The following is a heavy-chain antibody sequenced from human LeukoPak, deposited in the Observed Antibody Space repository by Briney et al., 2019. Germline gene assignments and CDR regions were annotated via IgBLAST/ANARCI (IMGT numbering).Heavy chain of an antibody. Sequence: GGFLRLSCAASGFTVSAYYMSWVRQAPGKGLEWVSVLFGGGTIYYADSVNGRFTISRDNSKNTLYLQLNSLRAEDTAVYYCARGPRVATYYYFDYWGQGTLVTVSS. CDR2: LFGGGTI. CDR1: GFTVSAYY. J-gene: IGHJ4*02. D-gene: IGHD1-1*01. V-gene: IGHV3-53*01. CDR3: ARGPRVATYYYFDY.